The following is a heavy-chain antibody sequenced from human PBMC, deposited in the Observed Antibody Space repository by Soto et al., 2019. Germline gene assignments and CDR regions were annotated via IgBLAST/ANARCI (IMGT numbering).Heavy chain of an antibody. D-gene: IGHD6-13*01. CDR2: ISYDGSNK. J-gene: IGHJ6*02. Sequence: QVQLVESGGGVVQPGRSLRLSCAASGFTFSSYGMHWVRQAPGKGLEWVAVISYDGSNKYYADSVKGRFTISRDNSKNPLYLQMNSLRAEDTAVYYCAKDARAAAGNYYYYGMDVWGQGTTVTVSS. CDR1: GFTFSSYG. CDR3: AKDARAAAGNYYYYGMDV. V-gene: IGHV3-30*18.